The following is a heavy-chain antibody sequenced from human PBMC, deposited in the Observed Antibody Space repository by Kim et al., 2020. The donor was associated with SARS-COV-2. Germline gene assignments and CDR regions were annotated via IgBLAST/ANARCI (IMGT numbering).Heavy chain of an antibody. CDR3: ATELGASF. CDR2: VKSKIDGGTT. J-gene: IGHJ4*02. CDR1: GITLSHVW. Sequence: GGSLRLSCAASGITLSHVWMNWVRLAPGRGLEWIGRVKSKIDGGTTDYVVPVQDRVTISRDDSENTLFLQMISLKSEAIAVYYCATELGASFGGQGTVVTVST. D-gene: IGHD3-16*01. V-gene: IGHV3-15*01.